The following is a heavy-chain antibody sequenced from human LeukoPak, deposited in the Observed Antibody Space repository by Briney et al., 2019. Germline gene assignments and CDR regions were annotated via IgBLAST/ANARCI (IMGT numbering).Heavy chain of an antibody. Sequence: GESLKISCKGSGYSFTSYWIGWVRQMPGKGLEWMGIIYPGDSDTRYSPSFQGQVTISADKSISTAYLQWSSLKASDTAMYYCARLRRSYSSSWYHGLGFDPWGQGTLVTVSS. CDR2: IYPGDSDT. CDR3: ARLRRSYSSSWYHGLGFDP. D-gene: IGHD6-13*01. J-gene: IGHJ5*02. CDR1: GYSFTSYW. V-gene: IGHV5-51*01.